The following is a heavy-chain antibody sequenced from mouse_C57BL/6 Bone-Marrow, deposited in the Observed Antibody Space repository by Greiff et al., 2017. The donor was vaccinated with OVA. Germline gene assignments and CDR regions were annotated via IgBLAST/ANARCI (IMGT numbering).Heavy chain of an antibody. Sequence: VQLQQPGAELVMPGASVKLSCKASGYTFTSYWMHWVKQRPGQGLEWIGEIDPSDSYTNYNQKFKGKSTLTVDKSSSTAYMQLSSPTSEDSAVYYCAIYDYDEDWYFDVWGTGTTVTVSS. CDR1: GYTFTSYW. J-gene: IGHJ1*03. V-gene: IGHV1-69*01. CDR2: IDPSDSYT. D-gene: IGHD2-4*01. CDR3: AIYDYDEDWYFDV.